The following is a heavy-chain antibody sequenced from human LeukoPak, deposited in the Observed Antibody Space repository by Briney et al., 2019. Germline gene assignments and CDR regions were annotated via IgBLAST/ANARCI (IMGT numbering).Heavy chain of an antibody. V-gene: IGHV1-18*01. Sequence: ASVKVSCKASGYTFSNFGISWVRQAPGQGLEWMGWISGNNDNPNYGQKFQGRLTVTTDSSTSTAYMELRNLRSDDTAVYYCARDGTSTDDYWGQGALVTVSS. CDR3: ARDGTSTDDY. CDR1: GYTFSNFG. CDR2: ISGNNDNP. D-gene: IGHD2-2*01. J-gene: IGHJ4*02.